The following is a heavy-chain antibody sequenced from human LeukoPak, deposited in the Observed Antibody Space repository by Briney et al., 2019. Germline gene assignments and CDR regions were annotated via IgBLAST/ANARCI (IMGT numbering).Heavy chain of an antibody. CDR1: GFTVSSNY. CDR2: IYSGGTT. D-gene: IGHD2-21*02. Sequence: GGSLRLSCAASGFTVSSNYMSWVRQAPGKGLEWVSVIYSGGTTYYADSVKGRFTISRDNSKNTLYLQMNRLRAEDTAVYYCARYPPDGVCYLAYWGQGTLVTVSS. V-gene: IGHV3-66*02. J-gene: IGHJ4*02. CDR3: ARYPPDGVCYLAY.